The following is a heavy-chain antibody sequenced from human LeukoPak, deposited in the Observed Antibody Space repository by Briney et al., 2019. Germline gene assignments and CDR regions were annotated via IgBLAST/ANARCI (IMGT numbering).Heavy chain of an antibody. J-gene: IGHJ4*02. CDR2: SYTGGTI. CDR1: GFTVSTNY. CDR3: ARDPTHTGSGNSFDC. D-gene: IGHD3-10*01. Sequence: GGSLRLSCVASGFTVSTNYMSWVRQAPGKGLEWVSASYTGGTIKYADSVKGRFTISRDNSKNTIFLQMNNLRVEDTAVYYCARDPTHTGSGNSFDCWGQGTLVTVSS. V-gene: IGHV3-66*01.